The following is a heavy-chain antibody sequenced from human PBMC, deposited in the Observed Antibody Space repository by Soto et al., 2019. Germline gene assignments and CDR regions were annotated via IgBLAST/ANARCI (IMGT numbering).Heavy chain of an antibody. CDR2: ISAYNGNT. CDR3: ARDFEYYDSSDYAFDI. Sequence: ASVKVSCKASGYTFTSYGISCVRQAPGQGLEWMGWISAYNGNTNYAQKLQGRVTMTTDTSTSTAYMELRSLRSDDTAVYYCARDFEYYDSSDYAFDIWGQGTMVTVSS. J-gene: IGHJ3*02. V-gene: IGHV1-18*01. CDR1: GYTFTSYG. D-gene: IGHD3-22*01.